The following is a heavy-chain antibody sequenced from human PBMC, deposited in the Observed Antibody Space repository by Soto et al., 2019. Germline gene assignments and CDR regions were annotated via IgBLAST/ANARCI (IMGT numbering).Heavy chain of an antibody. D-gene: IGHD2-15*01. V-gene: IGHV3-23*01. CDR1: GFSFRDFS. CDR3: AKDRVPDGIYSSAY. Sequence: GGSLILSCAASGFSFRDFSMNWFRQAPGKGLEWVSFIDLSGTTTYYRDSVKGRFTMSKDKSRKTVYLQMNSLRVEDTAIYYCAKDRVPDGIYSSAYWGQGVLVTVSS. CDR2: IDLSGTTT. J-gene: IGHJ4*02.